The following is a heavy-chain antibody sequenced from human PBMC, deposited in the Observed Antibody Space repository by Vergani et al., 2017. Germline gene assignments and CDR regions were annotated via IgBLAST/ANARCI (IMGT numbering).Heavy chain of an antibody. D-gene: IGHD2-15*01. Sequence: QVQLQASGPGRVKPSQTLSLTCTMSGGSISAGYYFWSWIRQPAGKGLEWLGHISASGNASHSPSLKTRVSMSVDTSKNQFSLTVTSVTAADTAIYFCARRSGEDYSGGKVHPLRTAFDVWGHGTVVTVSS. J-gene: IGHJ3*01. CDR3: ARRSGEDYSGGKVHPLRTAFDV. CDR2: ISASGNA. CDR1: GGSISAGYYF. V-gene: IGHV4-61*02.